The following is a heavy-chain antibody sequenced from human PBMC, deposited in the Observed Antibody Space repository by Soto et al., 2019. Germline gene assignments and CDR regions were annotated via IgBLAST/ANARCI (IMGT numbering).Heavy chain of an antibody. CDR3: AKDSTVTTSLYFYYYGFDV. Sequence: GGSLRFSCAASGFTFSHYAMTWVRQAPGKGLEWVSSVSGRGGSTKYADSVKDRFTISRDNSKNTLYLQMNSLRAEDTAIYYCAKDSTVTTSLYFYYYGFDVWGQGTTVTAP. D-gene: IGHD4-17*01. CDR2: VSGRGGST. CDR1: GFTFSHYA. J-gene: IGHJ6*02. V-gene: IGHV3-23*01.